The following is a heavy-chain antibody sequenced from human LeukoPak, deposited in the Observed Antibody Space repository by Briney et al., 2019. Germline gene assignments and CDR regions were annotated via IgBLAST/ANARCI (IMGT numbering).Heavy chain of an antibody. J-gene: IGHJ5*02. D-gene: IGHD2-2*02. CDR1: GFTFSSYA. V-gene: IGHV3-30-3*01. Sequence: GGSLRLSCAASGFTFSSYAMHWVRQAPGKGLEWVAVISSDGNNKYYADSVKGRFTISRDNSKNTLYLQMNSLRAEDTAVYYCAKVGNIVVVPAAKPLGWFDPWGQGTLVTVSS. CDR2: ISSDGNNK. CDR3: AKVGNIVVVPAAKPLGWFDP.